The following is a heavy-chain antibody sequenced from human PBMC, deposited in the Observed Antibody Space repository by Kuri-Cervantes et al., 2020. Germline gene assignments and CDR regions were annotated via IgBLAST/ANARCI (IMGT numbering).Heavy chain of an antibody. Sequence: GESLKISCAASGFTFSSYAMSWVRQAPGKGLEWVSGISWNSGSIGYADSVKGRFTISRDNAKNSLYLQMNSLRAEDTALYYCARMFPTAFCGGDCYFDFWGQGTLVTVSS. V-gene: IGHV3-20*04. J-gene: IGHJ4*02. CDR2: ISWNSGSI. D-gene: IGHD2-21*02. CDR3: ARMFPTAFCGGDCYFDF. CDR1: GFTFSSYA.